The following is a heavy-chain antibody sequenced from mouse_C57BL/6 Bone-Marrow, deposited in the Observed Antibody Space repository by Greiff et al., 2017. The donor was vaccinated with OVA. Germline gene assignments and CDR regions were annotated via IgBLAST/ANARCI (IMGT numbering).Heavy chain of an antibody. CDR2: SRNKANDYTT. V-gene: IGHV7-1*01. CDR3: ARDYYMDY. CDR1: GFTFSDFY. Sequence: DVMLVESGGGLVQSGRSLRLSCATSGFTFSDFYMEWVRQAPGKGLEWIAASRNKANDYTTEYSASVKGRFIVSRDTSQSILYLQMNVLRAEDTAIYYCARDYYMDYWGQGTSVTVSS. D-gene: IGHD2-1*01. J-gene: IGHJ4*01.